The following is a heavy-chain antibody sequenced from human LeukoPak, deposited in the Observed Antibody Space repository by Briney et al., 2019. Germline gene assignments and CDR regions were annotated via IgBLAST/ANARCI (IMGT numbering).Heavy chain of an antibody. D-gene: IGHD3-10*01. Sequence: SSETLSLTCSVSGGSISSSGYYWTWIRQPPGKGLEWIGEINHSGSTTYNPSLNNRVTISIDTSKNQFSLKLRSVTAADTAVYYCARPRYVSGSLDSWGQGTLVTVSS. CDR2: INHSGST. CDR3: ARPRYVSGSLDS. CDR1: GGSISSSGYY. J-gene: IGHJ4*02. V-gene: IGHV4-39*07.